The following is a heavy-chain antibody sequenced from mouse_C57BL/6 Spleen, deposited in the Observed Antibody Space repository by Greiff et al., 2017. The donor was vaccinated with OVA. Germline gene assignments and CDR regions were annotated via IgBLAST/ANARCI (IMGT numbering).Heavy chain of an antibody. CDR1: GFTFSSYG. V-gene: IGHV5-6*01. J-gene: IGHJ2*01. CDR3: ARLLTRYYSFDY. Sequence: EVQGVESGGDLVKPGGSLKLSCAASGFTFSSYGMSWVRQTPDKRLEWVATISSGGSYTYYPDSVKGRFTISRDNAKNTLYLQMSSLKSEDTAMYYCARLLTRYYSFDYWGQGTTLTVSS. CDR2: ISSGGSYT. D-gene: IGHD1-1*01.